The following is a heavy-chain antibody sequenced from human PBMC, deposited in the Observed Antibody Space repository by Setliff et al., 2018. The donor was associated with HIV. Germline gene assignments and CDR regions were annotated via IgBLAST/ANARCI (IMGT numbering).Heavy chain of an antibody. CDR2: VNTDGSSK. Sequence: GGSLRLSCAASGFTFDRYWMHWVRQAPGKGLVWVSRVNTDGSSKTYADSVKDRFTISRDNAKNTLYLQMHDLRAEDTGVYYCAKVRVVVITSDAFDIWGQGTMVTVSS. J-gene: IGHJ3*02. CDR1: GFTFDRYW. D-gene: IGHD3-22*01. CDR3: AKVRVVVITSDAFDI. V-gene: IGHV3-74*01.